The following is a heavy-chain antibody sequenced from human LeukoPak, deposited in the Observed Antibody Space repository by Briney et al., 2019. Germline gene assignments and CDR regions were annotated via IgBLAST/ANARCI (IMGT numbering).Heavy chain of an antibody. CDR1: GGSISSGGYY. Sequence: SETLSLTCTVSGGSISSGGYYWSWIRQHPGKGLEWIGYIYYSGSTYYNPSLKSRVTISVVTSKNQFSLKLSSVTAADTAVYYCARDLNGGYGDYSGAFDIWGQGTMVTVSS. CDR2: IYYSGST. D-gene: IGHD4-17*01. CDR3: ARDLNGGYGDYSGAFDI. J-gene: IGHJ3*02. V-gene: IGHV4-31*03.